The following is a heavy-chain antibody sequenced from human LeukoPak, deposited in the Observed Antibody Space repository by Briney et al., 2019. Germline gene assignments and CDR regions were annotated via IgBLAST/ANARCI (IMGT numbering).Heavy chain of an antibody. CDR1: GFTFSGYS. J-gene: IGHJ4*02. CDR2: ISSSGSTI. Sequence: GGSLRLSCAASGFTFSGYSMNWVRQAPGKGLEWVSYISSSGSTIYYADSVKGRFTISRDNAQNSLYLQMNSLRAEDTAVYYCAKLATVFPPFDYWGQGTLVTVSS. V-gene: IGHV3-48*04. CDR3: AKLATVFPPFDY. D-gene: IGHD4-17*01.